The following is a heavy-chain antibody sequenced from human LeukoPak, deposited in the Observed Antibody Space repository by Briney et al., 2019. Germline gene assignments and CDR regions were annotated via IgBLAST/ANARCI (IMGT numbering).Heavy chain of an antibody. CDR1: GGSISSYY. CDR3: ARRSVGVSDYFDY. V-gene: IGHV4-59*08. Sequence: SETPSLTCTVSGGSISSYYWSWIRQAPGKGLEWIGYIYYSGSTNYNPSLKSRVTISVDTSKNQFSLKLSSVTAADTAVYYCARRSVGVSDYFDYWGQGTLVTVSS. J-gene: IGHJ4*02. CDR2: IYYSGST. D-gene: IGHD3-10*01.